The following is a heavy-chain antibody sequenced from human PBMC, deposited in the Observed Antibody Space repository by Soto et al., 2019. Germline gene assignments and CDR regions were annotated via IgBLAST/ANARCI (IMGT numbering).Heavy chain of an antibody. CDR1: GGTFSSYA. CDR3: ARVEVGPYSSGWYR. V-gene: IGHV1-69*06. J-gene: IGHJ4*02. CDR2: IIPIFGTT. Sequence: SVKVSCKASGGTFSSYAISWVRQAPGQGLEWMGGIIPIFGTTNYAQKFQGRVTITADKSTSTAYMELSSLRSEDTAVYYCARVEVGPYSSGWYRWGQGTLVTGSS. D-gene: IGHD6-19*01.